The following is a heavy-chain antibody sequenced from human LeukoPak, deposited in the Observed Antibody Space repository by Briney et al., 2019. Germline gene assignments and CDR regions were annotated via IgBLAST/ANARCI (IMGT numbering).Heavy chain of an antibody. D-gene: IGHD3-10*01. CDR2: IYYSGST. Sequence: PSETPSLTCTVSGGSISSYYWSWIRQPPGKGLGWIGYIYYSGSTNYNPSLKSRVTISVDTSKNQFSLKLSSVTAADTAVYYCARGKDGSGNYYDYWGQGTLVTVSS. CDR1: GGSISSYY. V-gene: IGHV4-59*12. CDR3: ARGKDGSGNYYDY. J-gene: IGHJ4*02.